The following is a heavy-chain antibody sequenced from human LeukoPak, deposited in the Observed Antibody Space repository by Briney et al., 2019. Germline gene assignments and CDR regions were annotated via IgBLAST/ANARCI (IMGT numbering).Heavy chain of an antibody. Sequence: PGGSLRLPCAASGFTFSSYAMSWVRQAPGKGLEWVSVLYTGGGTDHADSVKGRFTISRDNSKNTLSLQMNSLRAEDTAIYYCTRSGYRHPYHFDSWGQGTLVTVSS. CDR1: GFTFSSYA. CDR3: TRSGYRHPYHFDS. D-gene: IGHD3-22*01. J-gene: IGHJ4*02. V-gene: IGHV3-53*01. CDR2: LYTGGGT.